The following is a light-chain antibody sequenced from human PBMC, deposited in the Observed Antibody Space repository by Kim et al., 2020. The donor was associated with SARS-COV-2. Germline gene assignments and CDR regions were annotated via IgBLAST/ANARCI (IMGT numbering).Light chain of an antibody. J-gene: IGKJ1*01. V-gene: IGKV1-5*03. CDR2: KAS. CDR1: QSVNTW. Sequence: DILMTQSPSTLSASVGDRVTITCRASQSVNTWLAWYQQKPGRAPKLLIYKASTLESGVPSRFSGSGSGTEFTLTISSLQPDDFATYYSQQYNSYSSGTFGQGTKVDIK. CDR3: QQYNSYSSGT.